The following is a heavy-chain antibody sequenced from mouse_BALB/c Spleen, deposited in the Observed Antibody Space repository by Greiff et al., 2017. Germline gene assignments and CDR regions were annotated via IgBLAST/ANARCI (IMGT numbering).Heavy chain of an antibody. CDR2: IWGGGST. V-gene: IGHV2-6-4*01. J-gene: IGHJ4*01. CDR1: GFSLSRYS. Sequence: VKLMESGPGLVAPSQSLSITCTVSGFSLSRYSVHWVRQPPGKGLEWLGMIWGGGSTDYNSALKSRLSISKDNSKSQVFLKMNSLQTDDTAMYYCARNHYYYGSSLYYYAMDYWGQGTSVTVSS. CDR3: ARNHYYYGSSLYYYAMDY. D-gene: IGHD1-1*01.